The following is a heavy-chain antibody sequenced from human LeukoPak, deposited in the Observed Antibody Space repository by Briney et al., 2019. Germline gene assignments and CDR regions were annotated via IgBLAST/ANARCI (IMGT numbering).Heavy chain of an antibody. CDR3: ARDGEYCSSTSCSWHYGMDV. Sequence: SVKASCKASGGTFSSYAISWVRQAPGQGLEWMGGIIPIFGTTNYAQKFQGRVTITADESTSTAYMELSSLRSEDTAVYYCARDGEYCSSTSCSWHYGMDVWGKGTTVTVSS. D-gene: IGHD2-2*01. V-gene: IGHV1-69*13. CDR2: IIPIFGTT. CDR1: GGTFSSYA. J-gene: IGHJ6*04.